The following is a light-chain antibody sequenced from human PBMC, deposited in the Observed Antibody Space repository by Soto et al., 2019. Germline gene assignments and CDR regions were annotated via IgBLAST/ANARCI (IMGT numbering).Light chain of an antibody. J-gene: IGLJ2*01. CDR2: RDA. CDR1: NIENKN. Sequence: SYELTQPLSVSVALGQTARITCGGNNIENKNVHWSQQKPGQAPVLVIYRDANRPSGIPERFSGSNSGNTATLTISRAQVEDEADYYCQVWDSSTVVFGGGTKLTVL. V-gene: IGLV3-9*01. CDR3: QVWDSSTVV.